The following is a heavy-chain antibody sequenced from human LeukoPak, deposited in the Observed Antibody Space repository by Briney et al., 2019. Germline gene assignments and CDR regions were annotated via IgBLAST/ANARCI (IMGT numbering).Heavy chain of an antibody. D-gene: IGHD6-13*01. V-gene: IGHV3-23*01. CDR3: ARYSSSWYLTWGTLDY. Sequence: GGSLRLSCAASGFTFSSYAMSWVRQAPGKGLKWVSAISGSGGSTYYADSVKGRFTISRDNSKNTLYLQMNSLRAEDTAVYYCARYSSSWYLTWGTLDYWGQGTLVTVSS. CDR1: GFTFSSYA. J-gene: IGHJ4*02. CDR2: ISGSGGST.